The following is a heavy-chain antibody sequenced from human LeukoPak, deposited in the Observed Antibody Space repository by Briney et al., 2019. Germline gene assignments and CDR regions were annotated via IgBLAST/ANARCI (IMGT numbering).Heavy chain of an antibody. CDR1: GFTFSSYA. V-gene: IGHV3-23*01. J-gene: IGHJ4*02. D-gene: IGHD6-13*01. Sequence: GGSLRLSCAASGFTFSSYAMSWVRQAPGKGLEWVSAISGSGGSTYYAGSVKGRFTISRDNSKNTLYLQMNSLRAEDTAVYYCAKAFSYSSSWYLDYWGQGTLVTASS. CDR3: AKAFSYSSSWYLDY. CDR2: ISGSGGST.